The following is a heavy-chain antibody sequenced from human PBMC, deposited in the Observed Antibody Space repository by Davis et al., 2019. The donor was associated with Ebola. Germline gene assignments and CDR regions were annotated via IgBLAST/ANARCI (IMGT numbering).Heavy chain of an antibody. CDR3: ARHLSYGGNPGKYYFDF. CDR1: GASISTYY. CDR2: IYYSGSS. Sequence: MPSETLSLTCTVSGASISTYYWSWIRQPPGKGLEWIGYIYYSGSSNYNPSLKSPVTISVATSKNQFSLKLSSVTAADTAVYFCARHLSYGGNPGKYYFDFWGQGTLVTVSS. V-gene: IGHV4-59*08. J-gene: IGHJ4*02. D-gene: IGHD4-23*01.